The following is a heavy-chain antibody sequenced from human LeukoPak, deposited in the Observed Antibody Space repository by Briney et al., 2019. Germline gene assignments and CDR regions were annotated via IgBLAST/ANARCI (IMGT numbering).Heavy chain of an antibody. V-gene: IGHV4-39*01. CDR1: GGSITTVASY. CDR3: AKSQLGVPHDD. CDR2: IHSTGYT. Sequence: PSETLSLTCSVSGGSITTVASYWGWIRQSPGKGLEWLATIHSTGYTYYTPSLRSRVTISLDASGNQISLKLSSVTAADTAVYYCAKSQLGVPHDDWGQGTLVTVSS. J-gene: IGHJ4*02. D-gene: IGHD3-3*01.